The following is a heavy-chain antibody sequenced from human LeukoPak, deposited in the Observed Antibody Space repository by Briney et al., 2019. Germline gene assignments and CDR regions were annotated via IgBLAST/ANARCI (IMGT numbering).Heavy chain of an antibody. V-gene: IGHV3-21*01. D-gene: IGHD2-15*01. CDR1: GFTFSSYS. CDR3: ARDPQYCSGGSCYSFDY. Sequence: GGSLRLSCAASGFTFSSYSMNWVRQAPGKGLEWVSSIISSSSYIYYADSVKGRFTISRDNAKNSLYLQMNSLRAEDTAVYYCARDPQYCSGGSCYSFDYWGQGTLVTVSS. J-gene: IGHJ4*02. CDR2: IISSSSYI.